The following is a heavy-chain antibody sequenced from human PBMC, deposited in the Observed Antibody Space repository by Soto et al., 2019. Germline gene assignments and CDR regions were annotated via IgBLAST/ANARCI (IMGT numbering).Heavy chain of an antibody. V-gene: IGHV3-9*01. CDR2: ISWNSGSI. J-gene: IGHJ4*02. CDR3: AKDLAYSSIGNFDY. Sequence: EVQLVESGGGLVQPGRSLRLSCAASGFTFDDDAMHWVRQTPGKGLEWVSGISWNSGSIGHADSVKGRFTISRDNAKNAPYLQMNSLRAEDTALYCCAKDLAYSSIGNFDYWGQGTLVTVSS. D-gene: IGHD6-13*01. CDR1: GFTFDDDA.